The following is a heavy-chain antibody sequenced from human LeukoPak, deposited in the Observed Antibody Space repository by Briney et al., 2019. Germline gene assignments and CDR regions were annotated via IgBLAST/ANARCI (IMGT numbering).Heavy chain of an antibody. CDR2: INPLT. V-gene: IGHV1-46*01. D-gene: IGHD3-10*01. CDR3: ARVTMVRGVIIHYYCGMDV. Sequence: ASVKVSCKASGYTFTSYYIHWVRQAPGQGLEWMGIINPLTNYAQKFQGRVTMTRDTSTSTVYMELSSLRSEDTAVYYCARVTMVRGVIIHYYCGMDVWGQGTTVTVSS. J-gene: IGHJ6*02. CDR1: GYTFTSYY.